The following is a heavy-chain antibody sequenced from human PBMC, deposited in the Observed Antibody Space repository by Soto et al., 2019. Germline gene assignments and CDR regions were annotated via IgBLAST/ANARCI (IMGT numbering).Heavy chain of an antibody. CDR2: ISSSSSTI. V-gene: IGHV3-48*01. CDR3: ARDIVVVPAAIWSMRVNWFDP. Sequence: GGSLRLSCAASGFTFSSYSMNWVRQAPGKGLEWVSYISSSSSTIYYADSVKGRFTISRDNAKNSLYLQMNSLRAEDTAVYYCARDIVVVPAAIWSMRVNWFDPWGQGTLVTVSS. J-gene: IGHJ5*02. CDR1: GFTFSSYS. D-gene: IGHD2-2*01.